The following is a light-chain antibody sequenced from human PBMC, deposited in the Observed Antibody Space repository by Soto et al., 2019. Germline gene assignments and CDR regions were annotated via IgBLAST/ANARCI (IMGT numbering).Light chain of an antibody. J-gene: IGKJ5*01. Sequence: EIVLTQSPGTLSLSPGERATLFCRASQSVSSSSLAWYQQKPGQAPRLLIYGASSRATGIPDRFSGSGSGTDFTLTISSLEPDDFAVYFCQQYGRSPPVTFGQGTRLEI. CDR3: QQYGRSPPVT. CDR2: GAS. V-gene: IGKV3-20*01. CDR1: QSVSSSS.